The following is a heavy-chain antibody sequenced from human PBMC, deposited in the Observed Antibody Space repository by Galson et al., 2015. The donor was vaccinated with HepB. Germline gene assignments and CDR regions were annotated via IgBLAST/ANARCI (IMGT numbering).Heavy chain of an antibody. D-gene: IGHD6-25*01. CDR1: GYTFTSYY. V-gene: IGHV1-46*01. Sequence: SVKVSCKASGYTFTSYYMHWVRQAPGQGLEWMGIINPSGGSTSYAQKFQGRVTMTRDTSTSTVYMELSSLRSEDTAVYYCARVAGPFRAADYFDYWGQGTLVTVSS. J-gene: IGHJ4*02. CDR3: ARVAGPFRAADYFDY. CDR2: INPSGGST.